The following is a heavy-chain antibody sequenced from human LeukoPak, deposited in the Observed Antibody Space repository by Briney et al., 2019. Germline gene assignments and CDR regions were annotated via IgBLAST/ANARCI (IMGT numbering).Heavy chain of an antibody. Sequence: GGSLRLSCAASGFTFSSYSMNWVRQAPGKGLEWVSSISSSSSYIYYADSVKGRFTISRDNAKNSLYLQMNSLRAEDTAVYYCARSPRGRIAYYYDSSGYTFDYWGQGTLAPSPQ. D-gene: IGHD3-22*01. CDR3: ARSPRGRIAYYYDSSGYTFDY. J-gene: IGHJ4*02. CDR1: GFTFSSYS. CDR2: ISSSSSYI. V-gene: IGHV3-21*01.